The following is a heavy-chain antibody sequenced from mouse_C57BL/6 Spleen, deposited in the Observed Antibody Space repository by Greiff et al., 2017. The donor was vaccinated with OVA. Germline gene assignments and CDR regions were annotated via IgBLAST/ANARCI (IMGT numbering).Heavy chain of an antibody. CDR1: GFTFSDAW. Sequence: EVQVVESGGGLVQPGGSMKLSCAASGFTFSDAWMDWVRQSPEKGLEWVAEIRNKANNHATYYAESVKGRFTISRDDSKSSVYLQMNSLRAEDTGIYYCTHYGSSPFAYWGQGTLVTVSA. V-gene: IGHV6-6*01. CDR2: IRNKANNHAT. J-gene: IGHJ3*01. CDR3: THYGSSPFAY. D-gene: IGHD1-1*01.